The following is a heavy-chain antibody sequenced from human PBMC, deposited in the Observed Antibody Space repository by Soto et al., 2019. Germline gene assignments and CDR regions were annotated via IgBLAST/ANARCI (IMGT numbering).Heavy chain of an antibody. CDR3: ARASSSWYPTVHQYYYYGMDV. J-gene: IGHJ6*02. D-gene: IGHD6-13*01. CDR2: IYYSGST. Sequence: PSETLSLTCTVSGGSISSGDYYWSWIRQPPGKGLEWIGYIYYSGSTYYNPSLKSRVTISVDTSKNQFSLKLSSVTAADTAVYYCARASSSWYPTVHQYYYYGMDVWGQGTTVTVSS. V-gene: IGHV4-30-4*01. CDR1: GGSISSGDYY.